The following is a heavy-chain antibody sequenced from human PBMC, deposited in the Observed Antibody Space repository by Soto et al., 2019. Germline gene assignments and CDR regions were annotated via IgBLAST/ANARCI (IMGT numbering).Heavy chain of an antibody. CDR3: ARDKGDEYYYYGMDV. V-gene: IGHV3-48*02. CDR1: GFTFSSYS. D-gene: IGHD1-26*01. J-gene: IGHJ6*02. CDR2: ISSSSSTI. Sequence: GGSLRLSCAASGFTFSSYSMNWVRQAPGKGLEWVSYISSSSSTIYYADSVKGRFTISRDNAKNSLYLQMNSLRDEDTAVYYCARDKGDEYYYYGMDVWGQGTTVTVSS.